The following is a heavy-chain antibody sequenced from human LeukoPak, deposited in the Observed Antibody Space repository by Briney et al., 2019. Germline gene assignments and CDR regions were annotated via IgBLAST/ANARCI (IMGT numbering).Heavy chain of an antibody. CDR2: MSGGGGTT. J-gene: IGHJ3*02. CDR1: GFTFTSYA. Sequence: GGSLRLSCAASGFTFTSYAMGWVRQASGKGLEWVSGMSGGGGTTYYADSVKGRFTISRDFSKNTLYLQMNSLRAEDTAVYYCARNYDSSGYYYVPAAFDIWGQGTMVTVSS. V-gene: IGHV3-23*01. D-gene: IGHD3-22*01. CDR3: ARNYDSSGYYYVPAAFDI.